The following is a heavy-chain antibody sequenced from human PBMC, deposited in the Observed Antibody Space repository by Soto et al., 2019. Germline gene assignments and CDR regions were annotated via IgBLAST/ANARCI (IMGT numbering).Heavy chain of an antibody. J-gene: IGHJ4*02. Sequence: EVQLLESGGGLVQPGGSLRLSCAASGFTFSSYAMSWVCQAPGKGLEWVSAISGSGGSTYYADSVKGRFTISRDNSKNTLYLQMNSLRAEDTAVYYCAKDQVADSSGWYGGYWGQGTLVTVSS. CDR3: AKDQVADSSGWYGGY. CDR2: ISGSGGST. D-gene: IGHD6-19*01. V-gene: IGHV3-23*01. CDR1: GFTFSSYA.